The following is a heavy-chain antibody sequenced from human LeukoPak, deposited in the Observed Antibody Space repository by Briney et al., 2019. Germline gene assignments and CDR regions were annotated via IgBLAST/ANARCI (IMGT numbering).Heavy chain of an antibody. CDR3: ARGRYSYGLPFDY. Sequence: SETLSLTCAVYGGSFSGYYWSWIRQPPGKGLEWIGEINHSGSTNYNPSLKSRVTISVDTSKNQFSLKLSSVTAADTAVYYCARGRYSYGLPFDYWAREPWSPSPQ. J-gene: IGHJ4*02. CDR2: INHSGST. D-gene: IGHD5-18*01. V-gene: IGHV4-34*01. CDR1: GGSFSGYY.